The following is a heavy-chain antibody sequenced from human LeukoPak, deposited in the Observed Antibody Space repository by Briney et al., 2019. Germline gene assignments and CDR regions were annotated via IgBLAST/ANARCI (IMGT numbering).Heavy chain of an antibody. V-gene: IGHV3-23*01. CDR2: ISGSGGST. J-gene: IGHJ4*02. CDR1: GFIFSSYA. D-gene: IGHD5-12*01. Sequence: GGSLRLSCAASGFIFSSYAMSWVRQAPGKGLEWVSAISGSGGSTYYADSVKGRFTFSRDNSKNTLYLQMNSLRAEDTAVYYCAKDRDIVATIWDYWGQGTLVTVSS. CDR3: AKDRDIVATIWDY.